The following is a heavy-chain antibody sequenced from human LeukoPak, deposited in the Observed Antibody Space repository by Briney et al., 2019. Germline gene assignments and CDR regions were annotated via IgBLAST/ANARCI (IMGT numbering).Heavy chain of an antibody. CDR1: GFTFSSYA. J-gene: IGHJ4*02. CDR3: AKDPRSYIVTTMLFQY. Sequence: GGSLRLSCAASGFTFSSYAMSWVRQAPGKGLEWVSAISGNGGSTYYADSVKGRFTISRDNSKSTLYLQINSLRAEDTAVYYCAKDPRSYIVTTMLFQYWGQGTLVTVSS. V-gene: IGHV3-23*01. D-gene: IGHD5-12*01. CDR2: ISGNGGST.